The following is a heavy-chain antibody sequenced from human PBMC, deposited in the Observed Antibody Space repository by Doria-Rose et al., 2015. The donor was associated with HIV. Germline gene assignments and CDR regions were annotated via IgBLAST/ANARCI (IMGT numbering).Heavy chain of an antibody. Sequence: QVQLQESGPGLVKPSETLSLTCSVSGGSISHYYWSWIRQPPGKGLEYIGDIFYTGSTNYSPSLKSRVSISIDTSKNKFSLGLSSVTAADTAVYYCARVLSGTYDYWGPGTLVTVSS. J-gene: IGHJ4*02. D-gene: IGHD1-26*01. CDR2: IFYTGST. CDR3: ARVLSGTYDY. CDR1: GGSISHYY. V-gene: IGHV4-59*01.